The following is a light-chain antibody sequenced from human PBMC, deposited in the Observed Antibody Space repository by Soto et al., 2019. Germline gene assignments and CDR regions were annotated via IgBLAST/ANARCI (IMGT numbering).Light chain of an antibody. CDR3: CSYAGSSTYV. CDR1: NKEVWNYNL. Sequence: QSVLGQPASGAGYPGQTVTIFLHGNNKEVWNYNLGPLYQQHPGKAPKVMIYEVIKRPSGVPNRFSGSKSGNTASLTFSWLQAEDEADYYCCSYAGSSTYVFGTGTKVTVL. CDR2: EVI. J-gene: IGLJ1*01. V-gene: IGLV2-23*02.